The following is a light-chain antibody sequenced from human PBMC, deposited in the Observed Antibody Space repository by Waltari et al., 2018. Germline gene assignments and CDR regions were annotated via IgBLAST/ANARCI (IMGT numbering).Light chain of an antibody. CDR1: QGISNH. J-gene: IGKJ1*01. CDR2: AAS. V-gene: IGKV1-6*01. Sequence: AIQMTQSPSSRSASVGDRVTITCRASQGISNHLPWYQQKPGKAPKHLVYAASSLQSGVPSRFRGSGSGADFTLAISSLQPEDLGTYFCLQDYNYPWTFGQGTKVEIK. CDR3: LQDYNYPWT.